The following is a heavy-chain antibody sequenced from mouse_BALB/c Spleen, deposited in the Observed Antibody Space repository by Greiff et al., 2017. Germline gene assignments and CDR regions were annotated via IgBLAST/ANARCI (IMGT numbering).Heavy chain of an antibody. V-gene: IGHV5-6-5*01. D-gene: IGHD2-4*01. CDR3: AREPTMITTGFAY. CDR2: ISSGGST. J-gene: IGHJ3*01. CDR1: GFTFSSYA. Sequence: EVKLVESGGGLVKPGGSLKLSCAASGFTFSSYAMSWVRQTPEKRLEWVASISSGGSTYYPDSVMGRFTISRDNARNILYLQMSSLRSEDTAMYYCAREPTMITTGFAYWGQGTLVTVSA.